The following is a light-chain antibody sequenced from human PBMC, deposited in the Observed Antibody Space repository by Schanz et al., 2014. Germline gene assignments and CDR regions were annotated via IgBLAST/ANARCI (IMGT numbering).Light chain of an antibody. J-gene: IGKJ1*01. V-gene: IGKV2-28*01. CDR3: MQGLQAPWT. CDR1: QSLLHSNGYNY. CDR2: LGS. Sequence: DIVMTQTPLSLSVTPGQPASISCRSSQSLLHSNGYNYLDWYLQKPGQSPQLLIYLGSNRASGVPDRFSGSVSGTDFTLQISRVEAEDVGVYYCMQGLQAPWTFGQGTKVQIK.